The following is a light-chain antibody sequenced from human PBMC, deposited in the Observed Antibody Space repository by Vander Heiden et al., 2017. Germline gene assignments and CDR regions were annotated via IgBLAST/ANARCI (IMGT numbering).Light chain of an antibody. CDR2: WAS. Sequence: DIVMTQSPDSLAVSLGERAPINCKSSQSVLYSSNNKNYLAWYQQKPGQPPKLLIYWASTRESGVPDRFSGSGSGTDFTLTISSLQAEDVGVYYCQQYYSTPITFGKGTRLEIK. CDR1: QSVLYSSNNKNY. V-gene: IGKV4-1*01. J-gene: IGKJ5*01. CDR3: QQYYSTPIT.